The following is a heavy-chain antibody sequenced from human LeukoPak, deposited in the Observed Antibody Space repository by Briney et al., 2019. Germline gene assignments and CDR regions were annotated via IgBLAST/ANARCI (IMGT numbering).Heavy chain of an antibody. CDR1: GYTFTSYG. J-gene: IGHJ6*03. Sequence: ASVKVSCKASGYTFTSYGISWVRQAPGQGLEWMGWISAYNGNTNYAQKLQGRVTMTTDTSTSTAYMELRSLRSDDAAVYYCARVSYNWNYVSYYYYYMDVWGKGTTVTVSS. D-gene: IGHD1-7*01. CDR2: ISAYNGNT. CDR3: ARVSYNWNYVSYYYYYMDV. V-gene: IGHV1-18*01.